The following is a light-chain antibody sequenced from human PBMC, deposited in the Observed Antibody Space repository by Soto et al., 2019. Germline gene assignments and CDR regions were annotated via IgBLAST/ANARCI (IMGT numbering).Light chain of an antibody. Sequence: ELVLTQSPATLSVSPGEGATLSCRASQRVGSNFLAWYQQKPGQPPRLLIYGISTRAAGIPDRFSGSGSGTEFTLTISSLQPEDFAVYYCQQHSQWPITFGQGTNVDIK. V-gene: IGKV3D-15*01. CDR1: QRVGSNF. CDR3: QQHSQWPIT. J-gene: IGKJ1*01. CDR2: GIS.